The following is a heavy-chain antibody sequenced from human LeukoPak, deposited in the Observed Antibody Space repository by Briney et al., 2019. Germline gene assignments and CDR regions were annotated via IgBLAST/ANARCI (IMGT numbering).Heavy chain of an antibody. CDR2: IYPGDSDT. D-gene: IGHD4-17*01. J-gene: IGHJ4*02. V-gene: IGHV5-51*01. CDR1: GYSFTSYW. Sequence: GESLKISCKGSGYSFTSYWTGWVRQMPGKGLEWMGIIYPGDSDTRYSPSFQGQVTISADKSISTAYLQWSSLKASDTAMYYCARLSLGDYGDYAYNYWGQGTLVTVSS. CDR3: ARLSLGDYGDYAYNY.